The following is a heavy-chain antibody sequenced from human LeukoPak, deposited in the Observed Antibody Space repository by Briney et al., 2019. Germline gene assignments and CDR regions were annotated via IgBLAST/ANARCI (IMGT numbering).Heavy chain of an antibody. CDR2: VWDAGSNT. V-gene: IGHV3-33*01. CDR3: TRAPIGAAGPFDF. Sequence: QTGGSLRLSCAAAGFTFSSNGVYWVRQAPGKGLEWVAAVWDAGSNTHYADSVQGRVTISRDNSKNTVYLQMHSLRAEDTAVYCCTRAPIGAAGPFDFWGQGTLVTVSS. CDR1: GFTFSSNG. D-gene: IGHD6-13*01. J-gene: IGHJ4*02.